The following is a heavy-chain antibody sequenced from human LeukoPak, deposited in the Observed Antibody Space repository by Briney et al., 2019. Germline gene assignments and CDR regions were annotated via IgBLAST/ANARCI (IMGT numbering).Heavy chain of an antibody. CDR3: AKDRAIFGVVTIDY. D-gene: IGHD3-3*01. CDR2: IRYDGSNK. CDR1: GFTFSSYG. Sequence: PGGSLRLSCAASGFTFSSYGMHWVRQAPGKGLEWVAFIRYDGSNKYYADSVKGRFTISRDNSKNTLYLQMNSLRAEDTAVYYCAKDRAIFGVVTIDYWGQGTLVTVSS. V-gene: IGHV3-30*02. J-gene: IGHJ4*02.